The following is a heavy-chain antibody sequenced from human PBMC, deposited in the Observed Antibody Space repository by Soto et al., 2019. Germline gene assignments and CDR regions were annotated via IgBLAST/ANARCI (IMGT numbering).Heavy chain of an antibody. CDR1: GFTFDDYA. CDR3: AKDICRSGRYYGAIDT. CDR2: ISWNSGTI. V-gene: IGHV3-9*01. Sequence: GGSLRLSCAASGFTFDDYAMHWVRQAPGKGLEWVTGISWNSGTIGYADSVKGRFTISRDNAENSLYLQMNSLRAEDTAFYYCAKDICRSGRYYGAIDTWGQGTMVTVSS. D-gene: IGHD6-19*01. J-gene: IGHJ3*02.